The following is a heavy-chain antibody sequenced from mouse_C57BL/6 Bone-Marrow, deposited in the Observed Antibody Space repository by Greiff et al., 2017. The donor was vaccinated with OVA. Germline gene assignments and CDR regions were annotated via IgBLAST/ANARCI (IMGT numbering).Heavy chain of an antibody. D-gene: IGHD4-1*01. Sequence: VQLKESGGGLVQPGGSLSLSCAASGFTFTDYYMSWVRQPPGKALEWLGFIRNKANGYTTEYSASVKGRFTISRDNSQSILYLQMNALRAEDSATYYCARNWGYAMDYWGQGTSVTVSS. J-gene: IGHJ4*01. CDR1: GFTFTDYY. CDR3: ARNWGYAMDY. CDR2: IRNKANGYTT. V-gene: IGHV7-3*01.